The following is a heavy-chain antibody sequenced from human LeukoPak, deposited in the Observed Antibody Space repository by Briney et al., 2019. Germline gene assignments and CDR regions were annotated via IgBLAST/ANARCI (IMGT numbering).Heavy chain of an antibody. D-gene: IGHD6-19*01. J-gene: IGHJ4*02. Sequence: SETLSLTCTVSGGSISSGSYYWGWIRQPPGKGLEWIGSIYYSGSTYYNPSLKSRVTISVDTSKNQFSLKLSSVTAADTAVYYCARHSPIRSAFSSSGWGDDYWGQGTLVTVSS. V-gene: IGHV4-39*01. CDR1: GGSISSGSYY. CDR2: IYYSGST. CDR3: ARHSPIRSAFSSSGWGDDY.